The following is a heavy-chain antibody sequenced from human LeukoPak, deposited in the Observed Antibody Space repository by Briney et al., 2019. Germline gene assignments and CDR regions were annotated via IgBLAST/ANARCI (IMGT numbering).Heavy chain of an antibody. J-gene: IGHJ5*02. CDR3: ARGFYYVSGTANSWFDP. V-gene: IGHV3-74*01. CDR2: INTDETRT. Sequence: GGSLRLSCAASGFTFSTYWMHWVRQAPGKGPVWVSHINTDETRTSYADSVKGRFTISRDNAKNTLYLQMNSLRAEDTAVYYCARGFYYVSGTANSWFDPWGQGTLVTVSS. D-gene: IGHD3-10*01. CDR1: GFTFSTYW.